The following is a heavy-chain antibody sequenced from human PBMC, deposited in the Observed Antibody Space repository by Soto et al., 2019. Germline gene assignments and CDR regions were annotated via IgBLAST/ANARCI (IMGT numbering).Heavy chain of an antibody. CDR1: GFTFSSYG. D-gene: IGHD1-26*01. J-gene: IGHJ6*02. V-gene: IGHV3-30*18. CDR2: ISYSGSNK. Sequence: QVQLVESGGGVVQPGRSLRLSCAASGFTFSSYGMHWVRQAPGKGLEWVAVISYSGSNKYYADTVKGRFTISRDNAKNTLYLHMNILRAEATALYYCANGPPQSDYRDYYYGMDVWGQGTTVTVSS. CDR3: ANGPPQSDYRDYYYGMDV.